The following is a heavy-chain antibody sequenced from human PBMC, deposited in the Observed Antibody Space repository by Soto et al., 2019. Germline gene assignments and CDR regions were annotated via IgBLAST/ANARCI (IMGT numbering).Heavy chain of an antibody. CDR2: ISSSSSYI. J-gene: IGHJ4*02. V-gene: IGHV3-21*01. D-gene: IGHD5-12*01. CDR3: AREGGYDLQNYFDY. CDR1: GFTFSRYS. Sequence: PGGSLRLSCAASGFTFSRYSMNWVRQAPGKGLEWVSSISSSSSYIYYADSVKGRFTISRDNAKNSLYLQMNSLRAEDTAVYYCAREGGYDLQNYFDYWGQGTLVTVSS.